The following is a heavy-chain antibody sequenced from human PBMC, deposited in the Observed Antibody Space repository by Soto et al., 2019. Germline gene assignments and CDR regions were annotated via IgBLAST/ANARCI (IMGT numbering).Heavy chain of an antibody. Sequence: GGSLRLSCTASGFTFGDYAMSWFRQAPGKGLEWVGFIRSKAYGGTTEYAASVKGRFTISRDDSKSIAYLQMNSLKTEDTAVYYCTRDRLDDYDKNHFDYWGQGTLVTVSS. CDR3: TRDRLDDYDKNHFDY. D-gene: IGHD4-17*01. CDR1: GFTFGDYA. CDR2: IRSKAYGGTT. J-gene: IGHJ4*02. V-gene: IGHV3-49*03.